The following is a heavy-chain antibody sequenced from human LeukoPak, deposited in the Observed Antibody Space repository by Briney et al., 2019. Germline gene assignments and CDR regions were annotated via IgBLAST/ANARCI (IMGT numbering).Heavy chain of an antibody. J-gene: IGHJ4*02. Sequence: SQTLSLTCTVSGGSISSGNYYWSWIRQPPGKGLEWMGYISYRGSTNYNPSLKSRVTISVDTSKNEVSLMLTSVTAADTAVSFCARTTTSFDDWGQGILVTVSS. CDR3: ARTTTSFDD. D-gene: IGHD2-2*01. V-gene: IGHV4-61*01. CDR1: GGSISSGNYY. CDR2: ISYRGST.